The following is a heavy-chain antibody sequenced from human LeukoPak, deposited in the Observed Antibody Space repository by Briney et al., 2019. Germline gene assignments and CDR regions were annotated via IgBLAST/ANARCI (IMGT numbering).Heavy chain of an antibody. D-gene: IGHD2-21*02. CDR2: IYPGDSDT. V-gene: IGHV5-51*01. CDR3: ARHISDCGGDCPFDY. Sequence: GESLKISCHGSGYRFTSYWIGWVRQMPGKGLEWMGMIYPGDSDTRYSPSFQGHVTISADKSISTAYLQWNSLKASDTAMYYCARHISDCGGDCPFDYWGQGTLVTVSS. CDR1: GYRFTSYW. J-gene: IGHJ4*02.